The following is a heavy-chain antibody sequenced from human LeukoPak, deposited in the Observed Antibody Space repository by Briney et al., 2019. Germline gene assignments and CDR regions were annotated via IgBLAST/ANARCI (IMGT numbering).Heavy chain of an antibody. CDR3: ARDQTGTTGLDY. V-gene: IGHV3-30-3*01. J-gene: IGHJ4*02. CDR2: ISYDGSNK. CDR1: GFTFSSYA. Sequence: GGSLRLSCAASGFTFSSYAMHWVRQAPGKGLEWVAVISYDGSNKYYADSVKGRFTISRDNSKNTLYLQMNSLRAEDTAVYYCARDQTGTTGLDYWGQGTLVTVSS. D-gene: IGHD1-1*01.